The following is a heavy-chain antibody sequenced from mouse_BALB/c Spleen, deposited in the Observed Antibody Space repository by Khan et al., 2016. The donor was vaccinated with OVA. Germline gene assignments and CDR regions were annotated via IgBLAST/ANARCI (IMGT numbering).Heavy chain of an antibody. V-gene: IGHV1-77*01. Sequence: QVRLQQSVPELVNPGASLKVSCKASGYTFTDYIIGWVKQSTRQGLEWIGDIFPGSGTPYYNEKFKDKATLTADKSSNTAYMQLSSLTAEDSAVYFSARGGYSVFAYWGQGTLVTVSA. CDR1: GYTFTDYI. CDR3: ARGGYSVFAY. J-gene: IGHJ3*01. CDR2: IFPGSGTP. D-gene: IGHD1-1*01.